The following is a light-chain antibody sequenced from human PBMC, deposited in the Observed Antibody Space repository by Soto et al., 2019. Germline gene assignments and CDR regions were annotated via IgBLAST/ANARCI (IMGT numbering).Light chain of an antibody. CDR1: SSDVGGYNY. V-gene: IGLV2-8*01. CDR2: EVS. CDR3: SSFAGNNNLV. Sequence: QSALTQPPSASGSPVQSVTISCTGTSSDVGGYNYVSWYQQHPGKAPKLMISEVSKRPSGVPDRFSGSKSGNTASLTVSGIQAEDEADYYCSSFAGNNNLVFGGGTKLTVL. J-gene: IGLJ2*01.